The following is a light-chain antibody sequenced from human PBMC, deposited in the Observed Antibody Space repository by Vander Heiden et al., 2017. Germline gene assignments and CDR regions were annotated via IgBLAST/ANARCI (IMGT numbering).Light chain of an antibody. CDR3: QQYNNWPPWT. CDR1: QSVSSN. V-gene: IGKV3-15*01. J-gene: IGKJ4*01. Sequence: LLTQSPATPSVSPGERATLSSRASQSVSSNLAWYQQKPGQAPRLLIYGASTRATGIPARFSGSGSGTEFTLTISSLQSEDFAVYYCQQYNNWPPWTFGEGTKVEIK. CDR2: GAS.